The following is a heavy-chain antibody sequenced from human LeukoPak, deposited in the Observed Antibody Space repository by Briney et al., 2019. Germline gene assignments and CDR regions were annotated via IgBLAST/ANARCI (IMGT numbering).Heavy chain of an antibody. CDR3: ARDKFYDSSGYYYLSY. CDR1: GFTFSSYS. D-gene: IGHD3-22*01. J-gene: IGHJ4*02. CDR2: ISSSSSYI. V-gene: IGHV3-21*01. Sequence: GGSLRLSCAASGFTFSSYSMNWVRQAPGKGLEWVSSISSSSSYIYYADSVKGRFTISRDNAKNSLYLRMNSLRAEDTAVYYCARDKFYDSSGYYYLSYWGQGTLVTVSS.